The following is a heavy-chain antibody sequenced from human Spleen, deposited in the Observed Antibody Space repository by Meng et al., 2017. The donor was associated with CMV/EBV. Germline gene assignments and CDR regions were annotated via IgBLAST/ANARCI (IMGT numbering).Heavy chain of an antibody. CDR3: ARDRIGRPADY. Sequence: ASVKVSCKAFGYTFTSYDINWVRQATGQGLEWMGWMNPNSGGTNYAQKFQGRVTMTRDTSISTAYMELNRLRSDDTAVYYCARDRIGRPADYWGQGTLVTVSS. V-gene: IGHV1-2*02. CDR1: GYTFTSYD. J-gene: IGHJ4*02. D-gene: IGHD2-21*01. CDR2: MNPNSGGT.